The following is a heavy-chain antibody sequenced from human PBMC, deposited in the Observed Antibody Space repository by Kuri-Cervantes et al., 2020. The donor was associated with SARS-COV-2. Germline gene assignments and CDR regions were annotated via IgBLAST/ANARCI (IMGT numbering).Heavy chain of an antibody. V-gene: IGHV4-34*01. CDR3: ARGFEDCSSTSCYPGGFDP. CDR2: INHSGST. CDR1: GGSFSGYY. Sequence: SETLSLTCAVYGGSFSGYYWSWIRQPPGKRLEWIGEINHSGSTNYNPSLKSRVTISVDTSKNQFSLKLSSVTAADTAVYYCARGFEDCSSTSCYPGGFDPWGQGTRVTCYS. J-gene: IGHJ5*02. D-gene: IGHD2-2*01.